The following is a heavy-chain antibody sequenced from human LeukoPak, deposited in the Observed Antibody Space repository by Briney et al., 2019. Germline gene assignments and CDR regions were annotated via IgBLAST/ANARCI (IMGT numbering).Heavy chain of an antibody. CDR1: GGSISNYY. CDR2: IYYSGST. D-gene: IGHD2-2*01. J-gene: IGHJ2*01. V-gene: IGHV4-59*01. CDR3: ARGPAPWYFDL. Sequence: TASETLSLTCTVSGGSISNYYWSWIRQPPGKGLEWIGYIYYSGSTSYNPSLKSRVNISVDTSKNQFSLKLNSVTAADTAVYYCARGPAPWYFDLWGRGTLVTVSS.